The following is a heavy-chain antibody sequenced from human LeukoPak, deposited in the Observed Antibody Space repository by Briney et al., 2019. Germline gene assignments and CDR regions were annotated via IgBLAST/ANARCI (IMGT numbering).Heavy chain of an antibody. D-gene: IGHD3-10*01. J-gene: IGHJ4*02. Sequence: SETLSLTCTVSGGSISSGDYYWSWIRQPPGKGLEWIGYIYYSGSTYYNPSLKSRVTISVDTSKNQFSLKLSSVTPADTTVYSCATDTSPYYYGSVSSSNFYYWGQGTLVTVSS. V-gene: IGHV4-30-4*08. CDR2: IYYSGST. CDR1: GGSISSGDYY. CDR3: ATDTSPYYYGSVSSSNFYY.